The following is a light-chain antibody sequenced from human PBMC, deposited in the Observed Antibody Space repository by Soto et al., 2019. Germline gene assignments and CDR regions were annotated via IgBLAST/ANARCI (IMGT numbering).Light chain of an antibody. Sequence: EIVLTQSPGTLSLCPGERATLSCRASQSVSSSYLAWYQQKPGQAPRLLIYGASSRVTGIPDRFSGSGSGTDFTLTISRLEPEDFAVYYCQQYGSSPFTFGPGTKVDIK. CDR2: GAS. J-gene: IGKJ3*01. CDR3: QQYGSSPFT. CDR1: QSVSSSY. V-gene: IGKV3-20*01.